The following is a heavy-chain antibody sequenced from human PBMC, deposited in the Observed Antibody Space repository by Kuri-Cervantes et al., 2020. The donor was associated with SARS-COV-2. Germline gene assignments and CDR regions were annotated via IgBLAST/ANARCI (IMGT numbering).Heavy chain of an antibody. CDR2: INDSGST. CDR1: GGSFSGYY. J-gene: IGHJ3*02. CDR3: ARALPWDLRGNDAFDI. V-gene: IGHV4-34*01. D-gene: IGHD1-26*01. Sequence: GSLRLSCAVYGGSFSGYYWSWIRQPPGKGLEWIGEINDSGSTNYNPSHKSRVTISVDTSKNQFSLKLSSVTAADTAVYYCARALPWDLRGNDAFDIWGQGTMVTVSS.